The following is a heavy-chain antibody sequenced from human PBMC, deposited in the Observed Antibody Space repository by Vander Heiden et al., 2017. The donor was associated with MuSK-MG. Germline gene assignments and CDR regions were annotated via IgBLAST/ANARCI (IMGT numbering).Heavy chain of an antibody. Sequence: QVQLQQWGAGLLKPSETLSLTCAVYGESFSGYYWNWIRQPPGKGLEWIGEINHGGSTNYNPSLKSRVTISVDTSKNQLSLKLRSVTAADTAVYYCARGKAAYGDYHWGQGTLVTVSS. V-gene: IGHV4-34*01. J-gene: IGHJ5*02. CDR1: GESFSGYY. CDR2: INHGGST. D-gene: IGHD4-17*01. CDR3: ARGKAAYGDYH.